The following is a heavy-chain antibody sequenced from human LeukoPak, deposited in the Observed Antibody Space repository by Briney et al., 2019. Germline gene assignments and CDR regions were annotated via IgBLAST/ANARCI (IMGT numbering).Heavy chain of an antibody. Sequence: PGRALRLSCAASGFIFSSYGMHWVRQAPGKGLEWVAVFWSDGTKKYYADSVKGRFTISRDNSKNTLYLQMSSLRAEDTAIYYRARDIDTSSHYSRFDPWGQGTLVTVSS. J-gene: IGHJ5*01. V-gene: IGHV3-33*01. CDR3: ARDIDTSSHYSRFDP. D-gene: IGHD3-22*01. CDR1: GFIFSSYG. CDR2: FWSDGTKK.